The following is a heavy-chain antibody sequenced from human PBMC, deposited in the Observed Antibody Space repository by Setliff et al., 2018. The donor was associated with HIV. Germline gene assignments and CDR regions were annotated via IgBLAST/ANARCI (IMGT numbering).Heavy chain of an antibody. D-gene: IGHD2-2*01. Sequence: ASVKVSCKASGYTFSEYAIHWVRQAPGQRLEWMGRIDTDNGYRRYSPKLQGRVTITKDTSANTAYMELRGLRSDDTAVYYCAKPGIVPAAEFVDYWGQGTLVTVSS. V-gene: IGHV1-3*04. CDR3: AKPGIVPAAEFVDY. J-gene: IGHJ4*02. CDR1: GYTFSEYA. CDR2: IDTDNGYR.